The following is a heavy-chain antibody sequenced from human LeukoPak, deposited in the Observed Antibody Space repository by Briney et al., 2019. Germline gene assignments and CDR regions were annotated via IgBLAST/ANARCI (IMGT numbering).Heavy chain of an antibody. CDR2: ISSSSSYI. CDR3: AGRNYYDSSGSDAFDI. Sequence: PGGSLRLSCAASGFTFSSYSMNWVRQAPGKGLEWVSSISSSSSYIYYADSVKGRFTISRDNAKNSLYLQMNSLRAEDTAVYYCAGRNYYDSSGSDAFDIWGQGTMVTVSS. D-gene: IGHD3-22*01. J-gene: IGHJ3*02. CDR1: GFTFSSYS. V-gene: IGHV3-21*04.